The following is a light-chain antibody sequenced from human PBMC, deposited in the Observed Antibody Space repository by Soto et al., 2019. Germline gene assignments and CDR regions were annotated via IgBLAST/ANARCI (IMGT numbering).Light chain of an antibody. V-gene: IGLV2-14*03. J-gene: IGLJ1*01. CDR1: SSDVGGYNS. CDR3: SSYTSSMTNV. Sequence: QSALTQPASVSGSPGQSITISCTGTSSDVGGYNSVSWYQHHPGKAPKLILYDVGYRPSGVSYRFSGSKSGNTASLTISGLQAADEAAYCCSSYTSSMTNVFGSGTKLTVL. CDR2: DVG.